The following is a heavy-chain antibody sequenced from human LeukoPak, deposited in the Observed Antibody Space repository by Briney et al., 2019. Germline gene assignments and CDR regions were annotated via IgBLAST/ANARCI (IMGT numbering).Heavy chain of an antibody. CDR3: ARNRGYSSSWTSN. CDR1: GASISSGSYY. V-gene: IGHV4-61*02. J-gene: IGHJ4*02. Sequence: PSQTLSLTGTVSGASISSGSYYWSWIRQPAGKGLEWIGRIYTSGSTNYHPSLKSRVTISVDTPKTQFSLKLSSVTAADTAVYYCARNRGYSSSWTSNWGQGTLVTVSS. CDR2: IYTSGST. D-gene: IGHD6-13*01.